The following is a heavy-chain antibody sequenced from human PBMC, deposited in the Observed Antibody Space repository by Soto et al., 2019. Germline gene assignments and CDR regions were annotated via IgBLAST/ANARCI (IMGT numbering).Heavy chain of an antibody. CDR3: ARVSGYYAPYFDN. D-gene: IGHD4-17*01. Sequence: PDPLSLTSSISGDSVTRDCYWGWIRQTPGRGLEWIGGIYHSGRTHYNPILKSRVTISIDTSRNQISLKLTSVTAADTAVYYCARVSGYYAPYFDNWGQGTAVTVSS. J-gene: IGHJ4*02. V-gene: IGHV4-38-2*02. CDR2: IYHSGRT. CDR1: GDSVTRDCY.